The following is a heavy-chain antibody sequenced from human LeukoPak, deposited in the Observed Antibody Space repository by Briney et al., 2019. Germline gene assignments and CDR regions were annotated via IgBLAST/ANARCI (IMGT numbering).Heavy chain of an antibody. D-gene: IGHD6-19*01. CDR1: GFSLSTSGMC. CDR2: IDWDDDK. J-gene: IGHJ4*02. V-gene: IGHV2-70*11. Sequence: SGPALVKPTQTLTLTCTFSGFSLSTSGMCVSWIRQPPGKALEWLARIDWDDDKYYSTSLKTRLTISKDTSKNQVVLTMTNMDPVDTATYYCARIRAGPTNAYFDYWGQGTLVTVSS. CDR3: ARIRAGPTNAYFDY.